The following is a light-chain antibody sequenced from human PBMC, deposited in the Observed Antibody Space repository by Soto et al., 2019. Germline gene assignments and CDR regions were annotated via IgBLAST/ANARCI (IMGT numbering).Light chain of an antibody. J-gene: IGKJ1*01. Sequence: DIVLTQSPDSLAVSLGERATINCKASHNILYSSDNKNYLSWYQQRPGQPPKLLFYWASTRESGVHDRFSGSGSRTHFALTIPGLQAEDVGVYYYQQYYSSPPTFGQGTKVEIK. CDR1: HNILYSSDNKNY. CDR3: QQYYSSPPT. CDR2: WAS. V-gene: IGKV4-1*01.